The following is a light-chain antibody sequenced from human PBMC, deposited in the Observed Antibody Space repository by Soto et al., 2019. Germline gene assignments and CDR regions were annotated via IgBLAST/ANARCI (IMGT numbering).Light chain of an antibody. CDR1: SSDVGGYKY. V-gene: IGLV2-14*01. CDR3: SSYTSSSTLV. Sequence: QSALTQRASVSGSPGQSITISCTGTSSDVGGYKYVSWYQQHPGKAPKLMIYEVSNRPSGVSNRFSGSKSDNTASLTISGLQAEDEADYYCSSYTSSSTLVFGGGTKLTVL. CDR2: EVS. J-gene: IGLJ3*02.